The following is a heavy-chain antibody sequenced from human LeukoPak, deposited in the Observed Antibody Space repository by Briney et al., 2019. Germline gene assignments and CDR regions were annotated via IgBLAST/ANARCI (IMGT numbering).Heavy chain of an antibody. CDR2: ISSSGSTI. V-gene: IGHV3-48*03. CDR3: AKDEAWATYYYYGMDV. Sequence: GGSLRLSCAASGFTFSSYEMNWVRQAPGKGLEWVSYISSSGSTIYYADSVKGRFTISRDNAKNSLYLQMNSLRAEDAAVYYCAKDEAWATYYYYGMDVWGQGTTVTVSS. D-gene: IGHD3-16*01. CDR1: GFTFSSYE. J-gene: IGHJ6*02.